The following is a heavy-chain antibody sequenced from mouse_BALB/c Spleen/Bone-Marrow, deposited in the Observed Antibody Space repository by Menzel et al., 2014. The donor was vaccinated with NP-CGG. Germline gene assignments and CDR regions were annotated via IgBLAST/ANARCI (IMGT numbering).Heavy chain of an antibody. Sequence: EVQVVESGGGLVQPGGSLKLSCAASGFDFSSYWMSWVRQAPGKGLEWIGEINPDSSTINYTPSLKDKFIISRVNAKNTLYLQKNKVRSEDTALYYCTRLHYYGCSAYWGQGTLVTVST. CDR1: GFDFSSYW. CDR2: INPDSSTI. CDR3: TRLHYYGCSAY. V-gene: IGHV4-1*02. J-gene: IGHJ3*01. D-gene: IGHD1-2*01.